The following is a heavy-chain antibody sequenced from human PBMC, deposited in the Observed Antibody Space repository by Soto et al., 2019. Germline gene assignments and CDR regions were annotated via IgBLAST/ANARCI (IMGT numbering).Heavy chain of an antibody. V-gene: IGHV5-51*01. Sequence: PGESLKISCKGSEYSFSTYWIAWLRQMAGKGLEWMGLSYPGDADSRYSPSFQSQVIISVHQSINTAYLRWRSLKASDSAMYYCPRIDHIVATYRLAGAAVDDLGQGPLVTVS. CDR3: PRIDHIVATYRLAGAAVDD. D-gene: IGHD5-12*01. J-gene: IGHJ4*02. CDR1: EYSFSTYW. CDR2: SYPGDADS.